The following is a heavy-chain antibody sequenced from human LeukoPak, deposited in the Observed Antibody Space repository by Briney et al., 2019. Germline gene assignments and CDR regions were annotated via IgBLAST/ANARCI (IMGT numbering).Heavy chain of an antibody. CDR2: ISWNSGSI. CDR1: GFTFDDYA. V-gene: IGHV3-9*01. Sequence: GGSLRLSCAASGFTFDDYAMHWVPQPPGKGLEWVSGISWNSGSIGYADSVKGRFTISRDNAKNSLYLQMNSLRAEDTALYYCAKEAGNDAFDIWGQGTMVTVSS. CDR3: AKEAGNDAFDI. J-gene: IGHJ3*02.